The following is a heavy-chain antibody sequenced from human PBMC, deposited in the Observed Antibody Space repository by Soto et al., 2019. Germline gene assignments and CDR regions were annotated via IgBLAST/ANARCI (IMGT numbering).Heavy chain of an antibody. V-gene: IGHV4-59*01. Sequence: QVQLRESGPGLVKPSETLSLICTVSGGSISSYYWNWIRQSPGKGLEWIASLDYSGTTNYNPSLKSRITTSVDPSKKQFSLKMRSVTAADTAVYYCARDSFPPYSSSSKGFDYWGQGSLVTVST. CDR2: LDYSGTT. CDR1: GGSISSYY. CDR3: ARDSFPPYSSSSKGFDY. D-gene: IGHD6-6*01. J-gene: IGHJ4*02.